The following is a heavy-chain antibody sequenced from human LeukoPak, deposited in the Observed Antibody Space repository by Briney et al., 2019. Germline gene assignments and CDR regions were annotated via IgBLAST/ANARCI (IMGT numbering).Heavy chain of an antibody. CDR1: GFIFSTYA. CDR2: ISGSGGST. J-gene: IGHJ4*02. V-gene: IGHV3-23*01. CDR3: ARVIRAAPGKGYFDY. D-gene: IGHD6-13*01. Sequence: QLGGSLRLSCATSGFIFSTYALSWVRQAPGKGLEWASSISGSGGSTYHADSVKGRFTISRDSSKNTLYLQMNSLRAEDTAIYYCARVIRAAPGKGYFDYWGQGTLVTVSS.